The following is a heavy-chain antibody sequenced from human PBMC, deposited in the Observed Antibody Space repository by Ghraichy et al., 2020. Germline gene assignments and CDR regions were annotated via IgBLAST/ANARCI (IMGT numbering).Heavy chain of an antibody. CDR3: ARVPDTAMPYNYYYYGMDV. CDR1: GYTFTGYY. CDR2: INPNSGGT. J-gene: IGHJ6*02. D-gene: IGHD5-18*01. V-gene: IGHV1-2*02. Sequence: ASVKVSCKASGYTFTGYYMHWVRQAPGQGLEWMGWINPNSGGTNYAQKFQGRVTMTRDTSISTAYMELSRLRSDDTAVYYCARVPDTAMPYNYYYYGMDVWGQGTTVTVSS.